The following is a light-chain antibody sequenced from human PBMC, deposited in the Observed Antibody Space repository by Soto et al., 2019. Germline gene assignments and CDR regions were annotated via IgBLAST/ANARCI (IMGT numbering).Light chain of an antibody. CDR2: GAS. V-gene: IGKV3-20*01. J-gene: IGKJ2*01. Sequence: EIVLTQSPGTLSLSPGERATLSCRASQSVSSSYLAWYQQKPGQAPRLLIYGASSRATGIPDRFSGSGSGTDFTLTISRLEPEDFAVYYCQQHGSSPFFGQGTKLEIK. CDR3: QQHGSSPF. CDR1: QSVSSSY.